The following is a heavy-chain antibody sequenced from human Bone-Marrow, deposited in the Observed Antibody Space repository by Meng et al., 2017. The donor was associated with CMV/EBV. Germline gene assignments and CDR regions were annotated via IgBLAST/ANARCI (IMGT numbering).Heavy chain of an antibody. Sequence: AAVKVSCKASGYTFTSYGISWVRQAPGQGLEWMGWISAYNGNTNYAQKLQGRVTMTTDTSTSTAYMELRSLGSGDTAVYYCARESRGLLTGYYVNRFDPWGQGTLVTVSS. CDR2: ISAYNGNT. D-gene: IGHD3-9*01. V-gene: IGHV1-18*01. J-gene: IGHJ5*02. CDR1: GYTFTSYG. CDR3: ARESRGLLTGYYVNRFDP.